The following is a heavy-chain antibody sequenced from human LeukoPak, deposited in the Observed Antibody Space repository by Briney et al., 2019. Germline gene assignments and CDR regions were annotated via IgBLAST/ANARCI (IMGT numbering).Heavy chain of an antibody. CDR1: GFTFSTYW. V-gene: IGHV3-74*01. D-gene: IGHD2-21*01. Sequence: PGGSLRLSCAASGFTFSTYWMHWVRQAPGKGLVWASRINSGGSSTNYADSVKGRFTISRDNARNTLYLQMNSLRAEDTAVYYCVTSFDWVFDYWGQGTLVTVSS. J-gene: IGHJ4*02. CDR2: INSGGSST. CDR3: VTSFDWVFDY.